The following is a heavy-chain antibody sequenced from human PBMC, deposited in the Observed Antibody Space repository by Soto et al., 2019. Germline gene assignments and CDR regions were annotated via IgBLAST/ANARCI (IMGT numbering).Heavy chain of an antibody. J-gene: IGHJ6*02. V-gene: IGHV3-23*01. CDR3: AKVSILTESYHYYAMDV. D-gene: IGHD3-9*01. CDR1: GFTFSTYA. Sequence: PGGSLRLSCVASGFTFSTYAMSWVRQAPGKGLEWVSGIGGLSGGTDYADSVKGRLTISRENSKNTLYLQMNSLRAEDTAVYFCAKVSILTESYHYYAMDVWGQGTTVTVSS. CDR2: IGGLSGGT.